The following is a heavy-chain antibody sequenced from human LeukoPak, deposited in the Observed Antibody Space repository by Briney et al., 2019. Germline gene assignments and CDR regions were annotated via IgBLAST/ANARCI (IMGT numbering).Heavy chain of an antibody. V-gene: IGHV1-46*01. D-gene: IGHD1-7*01. CDR1: GYTFTSYY. CDR3: ARYRRYNWNYGVLDY. CDR2: INPSGGST. J-gene: IGHJ4*02. Sequence: ASVKVSCKASGYTFTSYYMHWVRQAPGQGLEWMGIINPSGGSTSYAQKFQGRVTMTRDMSTSTVYMELSSLRSEDTAVYYCARYRRYNWNYGVLDYWGQGTLVTVSS.